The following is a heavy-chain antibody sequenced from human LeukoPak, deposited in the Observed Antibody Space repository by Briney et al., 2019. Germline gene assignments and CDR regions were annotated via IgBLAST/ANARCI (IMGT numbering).Heavy chain of an antibody. J-gene: IGHJ6*02. Sequence: GGSLRLSCAASGFTFSSYAMSWVRQAPGKGLEWVSAISGSGGSTYYADSVKGRFTISRDNSKNTLYLQMNNLRAEDTAVYYCAKGRVVATTPDSTYYYYGMDVWGQGTTVTVSS. CDR3: AKGRVVATTPDSTYYYYGMDV. CDR2: ISGSGGST. V-gene: IGHV3-23*01. CDR1: GFTFSSYA. D-gene: IGHD5-12*01.